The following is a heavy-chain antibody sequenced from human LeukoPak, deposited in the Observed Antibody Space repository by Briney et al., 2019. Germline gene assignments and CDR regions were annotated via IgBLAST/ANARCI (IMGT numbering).Heavy chain of an antibody. D-gene: IGHD3-22*01. CDR2: IRYDGSNK. V-gene: IGHV3-30*02. J-gene: IGHJ4*02. Sequence: GGSLRLSCAASGFTFSSYGMHWVRQAPGKGLEWVAFIRYDGSNKYYADSVKGRSTISRDNSKNTLYLQMNSLRAEDTAVYYCAKLGSDYDSSGYPEDYWGQGTLVTVSS. CDR3: AKLGSDYDSSGYPEDY. CDR1: GFTFSSYG.